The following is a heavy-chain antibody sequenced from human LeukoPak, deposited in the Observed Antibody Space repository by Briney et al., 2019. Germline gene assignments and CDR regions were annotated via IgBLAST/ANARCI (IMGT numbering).Heavy chain of an antibody. CDR1: GGSLSGYY. J-gene: IGHJ4*02. Sequence: SETLSLTCAVYGGSLSGYYWSWIRQPPGKGLEWIGEINHSGSTNYNPSLKSRVTISVDTSKNQFSLKLSSVTAADTAVYYCARFYSSSWRTYYFDYWGQGTLVTVSS. D-gene: IGHD6-13*01. V-gene: IGHV4-34*01. CDR2: INHSGST. CDR3: ARFYSSSWRTYYFDY.